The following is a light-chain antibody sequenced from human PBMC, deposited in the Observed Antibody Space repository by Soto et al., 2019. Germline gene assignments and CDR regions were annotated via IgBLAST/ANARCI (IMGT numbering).Light chain of an antibody. J-gene: IGLJ1*01. V-gene: IGLV2-11*01. CDR1: SSDVGGNDY. Sequence: QSALTQPRSVSGSPEQSVTISCTGTSSDVGGNDYVAWYQQHPGKAPKLVIYDVTARPSGVPGRFSGSKSGNTASLTVSGLQAEDEADYYCCSYVGNYIYVFGTGTKVTVL. CDR3: CSYVGNYIYV. CDR2: DVT.